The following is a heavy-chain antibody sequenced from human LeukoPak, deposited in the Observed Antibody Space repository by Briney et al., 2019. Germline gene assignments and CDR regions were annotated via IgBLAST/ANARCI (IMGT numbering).Heavy chain of an antibody. D-gene: IGHD2-15*01. Sequence: SETLSLTCTVSGGSLSSGSYYWGWIRQPPGKGLEWIVYIYYSGSTNYNPSLKSRVTISVDTSKNQFSLKLSSVTAADTAVYYCARDRSGGSFYYYYGMDVWGKGTTVTVSS. CDR3: ARDRSGGSFYYYYGMDV. J-gene: IGHJ6*04. CDR2: IYYSGST. CDR1: GGSLSSGSYY. V-gene: IGHV4-61*01.